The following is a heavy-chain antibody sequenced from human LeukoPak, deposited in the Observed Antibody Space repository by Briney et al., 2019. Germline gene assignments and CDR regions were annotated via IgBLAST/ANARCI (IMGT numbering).Heavy chain of an antibody. Sequence: PGGSLRLSCTASGFTFGDYAMSWVRQAPGKGLEWVGFIRSKAYGGTTEYAASVKGRFTISRDDSKSIAYLQMNSLKTEDTAVYYCTRDNDPMSWSGYSFGYWGQGTLVTVSS. CDR3: TRDNDPMSWSGYSFGY. D-gene: IGHD3-3*01. CDR2: IRSKAYGGTT. V-gene: IGHV3-49*04. J-gene: IGHJ4*02. CDR1: GFTFGDYA.